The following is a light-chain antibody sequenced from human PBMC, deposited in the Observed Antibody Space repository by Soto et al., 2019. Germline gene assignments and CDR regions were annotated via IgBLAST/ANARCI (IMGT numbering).Light chain of an antibody. J-gene: IGKJ2*01. V-gene: IGKV4-1*01. CDR2: WAS. CDR3: QQYYTTPPYT. Sequence: DIVMTQSPDSLAVSLGERATINCKSSQSVLYSSNKKNYLAWYQQKPGQPPKLLIYWASTRESGIPDRFSGSGSGTDFTLTISSLQAEDVAVYYCQQYYTTPPYTFGQGTKLESK. CDR1: QSVLYSSNKKNY.